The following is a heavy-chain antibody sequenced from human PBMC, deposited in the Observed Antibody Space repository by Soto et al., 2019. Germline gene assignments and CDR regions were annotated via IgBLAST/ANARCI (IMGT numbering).Heavy chain of an antibody. J-gene: IGHJ4*02. D-gene: IGHD4-17*01. Sequence: ASVKVTCKASGYSFTSYDMNWVRQATGQGLEWMGWMNPNSGNTGYAQKFQGRVTMTRNTSISTAYMELSSLRSEDTAVYYCARTLCGDNVDYWGQGTLVTVSS. CDR2: MNPNSGNT. CDR1: GYSFTSYD. V-gene: IGHV1-8*01. CDR3: ARTLCGDNVDY.